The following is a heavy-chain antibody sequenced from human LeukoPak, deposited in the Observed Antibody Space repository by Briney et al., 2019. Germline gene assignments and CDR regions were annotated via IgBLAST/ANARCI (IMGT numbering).Heavy chain of an antibody. D-gene: IGHD6-13*01. CDR3: ARHPPLIAAAGKQAEYYFDY. Sequence: SSGTLSLTCTVSGGSISSYYWSWIRQPPGKGLEWIGYIYTSGSTNYNPSLKSRVTISVDTSKNQFSLKLSSVTAADTAVYYCARHPPLIAAAGKQAEYYFDYWGQGTLVTVSS. J-gene: IGHJ4*02. CDR1: GGSISSYY. V-gene: IGHV4-4*09. CDR2: IYTSGST.